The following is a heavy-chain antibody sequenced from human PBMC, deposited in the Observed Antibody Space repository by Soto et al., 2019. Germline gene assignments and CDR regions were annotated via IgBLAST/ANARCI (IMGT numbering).Heavy chain of an antibody. J-gene: IGHJ4*02. V-gene: IGHV3-23*01. CDR2: ISGSGDTT. D-gene: IGHD2-15*01. CDR1: GFTFSSCA. Sequence: LRLSCAASGFTFSSCAITWVRQAPGKGLEWVLAISGSGDTTYYADSVKGRFTISRDTSKNTVYLQMNSLRADDTAVYYCAKGHPGGSCYSGLDCWGQGTLVTVSS. CDR3: AKGHPGGSCYSGLDC.